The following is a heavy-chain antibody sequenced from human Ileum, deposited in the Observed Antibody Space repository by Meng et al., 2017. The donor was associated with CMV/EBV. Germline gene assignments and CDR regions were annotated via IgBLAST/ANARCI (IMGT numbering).Heavy chain of an antibody. V-gene: IGHV3-23*01. CDR1: GFTFSSYA. J-gene: IGHJ6*02. CDR2: ISAGGENT. CDR3: ARQLRITIFGVVRGYYGMDV. Sequence: GESLKISCVASGFTFSSYAMTWVRQAPGEGLEWVAGISAGGENTYYADSVKGRFTISRDNAKNSLYLQMNSLRAEDTAVYYCARQLRITIFGVVRGYYGMDVWGQGTTVTVSS. D-gene: IGHD3-3*01.